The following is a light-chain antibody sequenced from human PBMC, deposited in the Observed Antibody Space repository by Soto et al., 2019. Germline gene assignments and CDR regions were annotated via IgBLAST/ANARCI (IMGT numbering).Light chain of an antibody. V-gene: IGKV1-33*01. CDR1: HDISNY. Sequence: DIQMTQSPSSLSASVGDRVTITCQASHDISNYLNWYQQKPGKAPKLLIYDASNLETRVPSRFSGSGSGTDFTFTISSLQPEDIATNYCQQHDNLPFGPGTKVDIK. CDR3: QQHDNLP. CDR2: DAS. J-gene: IGKJ3*01.